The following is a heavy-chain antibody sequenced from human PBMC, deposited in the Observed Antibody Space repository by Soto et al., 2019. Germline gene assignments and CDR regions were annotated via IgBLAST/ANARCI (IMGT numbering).Heavy chain of an antibody. D-gene: IGHD1-26*01. V-gene: IGHV4-39*07. J-gene: IGHJ4*02. CDR1: GGSISSSSYY. Sequence: SETLSLTCTVSGGSISSSSYYWGWIRQPPGKGLEWIGCIYYSGSTNYNPSLKSRVTISVDTSKNQFSLKLSSVTAADTAVYYCARRYGGNFDYWGQGTLVTVSS. CDR3: ARRYGGNFDY. CDR2: IYYSGST.